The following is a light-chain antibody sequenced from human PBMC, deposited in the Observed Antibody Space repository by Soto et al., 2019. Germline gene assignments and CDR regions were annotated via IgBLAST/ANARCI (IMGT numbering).Light chain of an antibody. CDR2: DDT. V-gene: IGLV1-51*01. CDR3: GSWDSSLSSYV. CDR1: SSNIGGNS. J-gene: IGLJ1*01. Sequence: QSVLTQPPSVSAAPGQKVTISCSGSSSNIGGNSVSWYQQLPGTAPTLLIYDDTKRPSGIPDRFSGSKSGTSATLGITGFHTGDEADYYCGSWDSSLSSYVFGTGTKVTVL.